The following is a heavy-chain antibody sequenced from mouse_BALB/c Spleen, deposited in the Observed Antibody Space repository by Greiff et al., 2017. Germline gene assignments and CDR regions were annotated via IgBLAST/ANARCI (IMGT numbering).Heavy chain of an antibody. V-gene: IGHV5-6-5*01. CDR3: ARLGDHSYYGSSYWYFDV. D-gene: IGHD1-1*01. Sequence: EVKLVESGGGLVKPGGSLKFSCAASGFAFSSYAMSWVRPTPENRLGWVASLSSGGGTYYPDSGKGRFTISRDNARNILYLQMSSLRSEDTAMYYCARLGDHSYYGSSYWYFDVWGAGTTVTVSS. CDR2: LSSGGGT. J-gene: IGHJ1*01. CDR1: GFAFSSYA.